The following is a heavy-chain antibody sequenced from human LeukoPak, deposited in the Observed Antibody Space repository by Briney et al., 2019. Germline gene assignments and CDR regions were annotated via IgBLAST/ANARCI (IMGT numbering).Heavy chain of an antibody. D-gene: IGHD5-24*01. V-gene: IGHV4-31*02. CDR2: IYYSGSS. J-gene: IGHJ4*02. Sequence: WVRQHPGKGLEWIGYIYYSGSSYYNPSLRSRVTISVDTSKNHFSLKLSSVTAADTAVYYCARNRDGYNSFDYWGQGTLVTVSS. CDR3: ARNRDGYNSFDY.